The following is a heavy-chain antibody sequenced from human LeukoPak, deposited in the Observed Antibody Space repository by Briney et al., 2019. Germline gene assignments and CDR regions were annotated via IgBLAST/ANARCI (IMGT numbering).Heavy chain of an antibody. CDR1: GYTFTSYD. J-gene: IGHJ6*03. D-gene: IGHD3-10*01. CDR3: AIRYGSGEKSYYCYYMDV. V-gene: IGHV1-8*01. CDR2: MNPNSGNT. Sequence: ASVKVSCKASGYTFTSYDINWGRQATGQGLGWMGWMNPNSGNTGYAQKFQGRVTMTRNTSISTAYMELSSLRSEDTAVYYCAIRYGSGEKSYYCYYMDVWGKGTTVTDSS.